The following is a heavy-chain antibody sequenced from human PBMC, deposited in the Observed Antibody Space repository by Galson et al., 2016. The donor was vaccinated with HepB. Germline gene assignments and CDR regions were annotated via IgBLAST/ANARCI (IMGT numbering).Heavy chain of an antibody. CDR2: INPYRGNT. V-gene: IGHV1-18*01. J-gene: IGHJ4*02. D-gene: IGHD5-18*01. CDR3: ARQQEGIDTILDN. CDR1: GGTFRSYA. Sequence: SVKVSCKASGGTFRSYAISWVRQAPGQGLEWMGWINPYRGNTNYAQKVQGRVTLTTDTSTNTAYLELRSLKSDDTAVYYCARQQEGIDTILDNWGQGTLVTVS.